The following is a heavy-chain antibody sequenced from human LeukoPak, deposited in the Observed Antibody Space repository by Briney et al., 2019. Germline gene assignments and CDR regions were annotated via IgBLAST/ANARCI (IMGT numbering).Heavy chain of an antibody. D-gene: IGHD6-13*01. CDR1: GYTFTSYG. V-gene: IGHV1-69*06. Sequence: ASVKVSCKASGYTFTSYGISWVRQAPGQGLEWMGGIIPIFGTANYAQKFQGRVTITADKSTSTAYMELSSLRSEDTAVYYCATGGIAAAGLGYWGGIFDYWGQGTLVTVSS. CDR2: IIPIFGTA. J-gene: IGHJ4*02. CDR3: ATGGIAAAGLGYWGGIFDY.